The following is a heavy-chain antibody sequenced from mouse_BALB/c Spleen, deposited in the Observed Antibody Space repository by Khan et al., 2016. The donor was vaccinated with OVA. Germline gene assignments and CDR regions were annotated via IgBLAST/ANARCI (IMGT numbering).Heavy chain of an antibody. J-gene: IGHJ4*01. V-gene: IGHV2-6-1*01. CDR3: ARQPYYHYNIMDY. D-gene: IGHD2-10*01. Sequence: QVQLKESGPGLAAPSQSLSITCTISGFSLTNYGVHWVRQPPGKGLEWLVVIWSDGSTTYNSDLKSRLNISKDNSKSQVFLKMNSLQTDDTAMYYCARQPYYHYNIMDYWGQGTSVTVSS. CDR2: IWSDGST. CDR1: GFSLTNYG.